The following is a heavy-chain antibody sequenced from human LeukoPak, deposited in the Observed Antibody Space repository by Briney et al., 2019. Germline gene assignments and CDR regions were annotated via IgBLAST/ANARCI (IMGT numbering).Heavy chain of an antibody. V-gene: IGHV3-15*01. J-gene: IGHJ4*02. CDR1: GFTFSNAW. CDR3: TSGLRDFDWLMRTETYFDY. CDR2: IKSKTDGGTT. D-gene: IGHD3-9*01. Sequence: GGSLRLSCAASGFTFSNAWMSWVRQAPGKGLERVGRIKSKTDGGTTDYAAPVKGRFTISRDDSKNTLYLQMNSLKTEDTAVYYCTSGLRDFDWLMRTETYFDYWGQGTLGTVS.